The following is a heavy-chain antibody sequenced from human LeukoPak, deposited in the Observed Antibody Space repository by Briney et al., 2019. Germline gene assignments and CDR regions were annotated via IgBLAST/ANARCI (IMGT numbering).Heavy chain of an antibody. CDR2: INSDGRTT. J-gene: IGHJ5*02. CDR3: ARQRFNYYDTT. Sequence: GGSLRLSCAASGFTFSSYWMHWVRQAPGKGLVWVSRINSDGRTTHYADSVQGRFTISRDNAKNTLYLQMNSLRAEDTAVYYCARQRFNYYDTTWGQGTLVTVSS. CDR1: GFTFSSYW. D-gene: IGHD3-22*01. V-gene: IGHV3-74*01.